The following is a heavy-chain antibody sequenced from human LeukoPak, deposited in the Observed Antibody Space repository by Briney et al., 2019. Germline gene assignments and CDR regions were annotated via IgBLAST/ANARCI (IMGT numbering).Heavy chain of an antibody. Sequence: GGSLRLSRAASGFTFSSYSMNWVRQAPGKGLEWVSSISSSSSYIYYADSVKGRFTISRDNAKNSLYLQMNSLRAEDTAVYYCARDQWLVHPEGVDYYYGMDVWGQGTTVTVSS. CDR1: GFTFSSYS. V-gene: IGHV3-21*01. D-gene: IGHD6-19*01. CDR2: ISSSSSYI. J-gene: IGHJ6*02. CDR3: ARDQWLVHPEGVDYYYGMDV.